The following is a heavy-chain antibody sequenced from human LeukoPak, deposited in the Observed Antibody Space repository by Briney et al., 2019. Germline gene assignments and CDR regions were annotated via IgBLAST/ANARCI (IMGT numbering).Heavy chain of an antibody. Sequence: GGSLRLSCAASGFTVSSNYMSWVRQAPGKGLEWVSVIYSGGTTYYADSVKGRFTISRDISKNTLYLQMGSLRAEDAAVYYCAKDDSSGYYYVPGAFDIWGQGTMVTVSS. J-gene: IGHJ3*02. CDR2: IYSGGTT. V-gene: IGHV3-53*01. CDR3: AKDDSSGYYYVPGAFDI. CDR1: GFTVSSNY. D-gene: IGHD3-22*01.